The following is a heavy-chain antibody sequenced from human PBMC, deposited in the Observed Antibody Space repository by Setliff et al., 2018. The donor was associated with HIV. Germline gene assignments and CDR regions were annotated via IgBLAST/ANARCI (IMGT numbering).Heavy chain of an antibody. CDR2: VYQSGTT. V-gene: IGHV4-38-2*01. D-gene: IGHD3-3*02. Sequence: SETLSLTCDVSGYSIIGEYYWGWVRQSPGKGLEWIGTVYQSGTTYYNPSLKSRITLSIDRSKDQFSLRLTSVTAADTAIYYCGRLDTFLNHFDYWGQGVPVTVSS. CDR3: GRLDTFLNHFDY. J-gene: IGHJ4*02. CDR1: GYSIIGEYY.